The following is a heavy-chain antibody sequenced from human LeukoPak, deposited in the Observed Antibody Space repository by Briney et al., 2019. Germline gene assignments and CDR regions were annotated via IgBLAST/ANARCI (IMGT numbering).Heavy chain of an antibody. V-gene: IGHV4-39*07. CDR2: IHYSGST. CDR1: GGSISSSSYY. J-gene: IGHJ4*02. D-gene: IGHD3-9*01. Sequence: PSETLSLTCTVSGGSISSSSYYWGWIRQPPGKGLEWIGSIHYSGSTYYSPSLKSRVTISVDTSKNQFSLKLSSVTAADTAVYYCARDPYDILTGYDYWGQGTLVTVSS. CDR3: ARDPYDILTGYDY.